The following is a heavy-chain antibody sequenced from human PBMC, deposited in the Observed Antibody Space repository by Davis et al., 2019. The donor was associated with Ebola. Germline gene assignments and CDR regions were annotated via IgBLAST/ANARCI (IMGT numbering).Heavy chain of an antibody. Sequence: SETLSLTCTVAAGSTTSYYWSWIRQPPGKGLEWIGYNYYSGSTNYNPSLKSRVTISVDKSKNQFSLKLSSVTAADTAVYYCARCGGYYYDSSGYYYYYYGMDVWGQGTTVTVSS. J-gene: IGHJ6*02. D-gene: IGHD3-22*01. CDR1: AGSTTSYY. CDR2: NYYSGST. V-gene: IGHV4-59*12. CDR3: ARCGGYYYDSSGYYYYYYGMDV.